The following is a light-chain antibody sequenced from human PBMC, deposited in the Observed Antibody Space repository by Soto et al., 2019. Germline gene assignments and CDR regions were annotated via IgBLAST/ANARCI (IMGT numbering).Light chain of an antibody. V-gene: IGKV2-30*02. CDR2: KVS. Sequence: VSRQWPPPQHDTLGQPASISWRSNQSLVHSDGIAYFSWFQQRPGRSPRRLIYKVSNRDSGVPARFSGSGSGTDFALKISRVEAEDVGVYYCMQGTHWPITFGQGTRLEIK. CDR1: QSLVHSDGIAY. CDR3: MQGTHWPIT. J-gene: IGKJ5*01.